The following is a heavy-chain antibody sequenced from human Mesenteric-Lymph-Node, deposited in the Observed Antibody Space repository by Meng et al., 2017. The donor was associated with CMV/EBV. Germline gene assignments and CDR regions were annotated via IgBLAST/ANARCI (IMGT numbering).Heavy chain of an antibody. CDR1: GFTFSNYA. Sequence: GESLKISCAASGFTFSNYAMSWVRQAPGKGLEWVAFIRYDGNNKYYSDSVKGRFTISRDDAKNTLYLQMNSLRAEDTAVYYCAKDRSGIVPGDIRTWGQGTLVTVSS. V-gene: IGHV3-30*02. CDR3: AKDRSGIVPGDIRT. D-gene: IGHD2-2*01. J-gene: IGHJ4*02. CDR2: IRYDGNNK.